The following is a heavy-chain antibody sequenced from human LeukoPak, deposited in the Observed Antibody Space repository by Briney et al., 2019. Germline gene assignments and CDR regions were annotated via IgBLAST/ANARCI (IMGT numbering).Heavy chain of an antibody. D-gene: IGHD4-17*01. J-gene: IGHJ4*02. CDR2: IRGSDGST. V-gene: IGHV3-23*01. Sequence: GGSLRLSCAASGFTFSDYYMSWIRQAPGKGLEWVSSIRGSDGSTYYADSVKGRFAISRDNSKNTLYLQMNSLRAEDTAVYYCAKDVYGDYGGLDYWGQGTLVTVSS. CDR3: AKDVYGDYGGLDY. CDR1: GFTFSDYY.